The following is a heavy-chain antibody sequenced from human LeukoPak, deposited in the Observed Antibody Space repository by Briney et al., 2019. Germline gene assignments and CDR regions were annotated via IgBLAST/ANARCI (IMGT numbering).Heavy chain of an antibody. Sequence: SGPTLVNPRQTLTLTCTFSGFSLSTTAMCVTWIRQPPGKALEWLARIDWDDDKYYNTSLKTRLTISKDTSKNQVVLTMTNMDPVDTATYYCAQIRSTGSQSFDYWGQGTLVTVSS. D-gene: IGHD1-26*01. J-gene: IGHJ4*02. V-gene: IGHV2-70*11. CDR3: AQIRSTGSQSFDY. CDR1: GFSLSTTAMC. CDR2: IDWDDDK.